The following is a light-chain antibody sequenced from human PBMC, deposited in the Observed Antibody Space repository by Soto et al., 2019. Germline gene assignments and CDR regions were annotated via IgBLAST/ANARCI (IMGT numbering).Light chain of an antibody. CDR3: AAWDDSLSGRGV. CDR2: RNN. CDR1: SSNIGNNY. V-gene: IGLV1-47*01. J-gene: IGLJ2*01. Sequence: QSVLTQPPSASGTPGQRVTISCSGSSSNIGNNYVYWCQMVPGTAPKLLIYRNNQRPSGVPDRFSGSRSGTSASLAISGLRSEDEADYYCAAWDDSLSGRGVFGGGTKLTVL.